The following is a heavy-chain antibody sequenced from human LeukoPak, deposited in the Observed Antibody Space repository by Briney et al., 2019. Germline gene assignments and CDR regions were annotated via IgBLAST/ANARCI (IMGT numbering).Heavy chain of an antibody. CDR2: VRSKAYGGTT. D-gene: IGHD2-15*01. V-gene: IGHV3-49*04. Sequence: HSGGSLRLSCTASGFTFGDYAMSWVRQAPGKGLEWVGFVRSKAYGGTTEYAASVKGRFTISRDDSKSIAYLQMNSLKTEDTAVYYCTRDSPVVVVAADSDYWGQGTLVTVSS. CDR1: GFTFGDYA. J-gene: IGHJ4*02. CDR3: TRDSPVVVVAADSDY.